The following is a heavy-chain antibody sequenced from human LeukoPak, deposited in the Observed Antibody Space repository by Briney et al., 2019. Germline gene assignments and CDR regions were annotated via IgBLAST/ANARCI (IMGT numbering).Heavy chain of an antibody. CDR3: ARGRAGRGYSYGIYYYYYIDV. CDR2: INHSGST. V-gene: IGHV4-34*01. D-gene: IGHD5-18*01. Sequence: PSETLTLTCAVYGGSFSDYFWSLIRQPAGKGQELIWEINHSGSTNYNPSLKSRVTISVDTSKNKFSLKLSSLTAADTAVYYCARGRAGRGYSYGIYYYYYIDVWGKGTTVTVSS. J-gene: IGHJ6*03. CDR1: GGSFSDYF.